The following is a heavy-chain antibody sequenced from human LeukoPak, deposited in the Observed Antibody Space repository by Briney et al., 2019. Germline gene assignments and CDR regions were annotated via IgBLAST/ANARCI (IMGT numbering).Heavy chain of an antibody. D-gene: IGHD3-22*01. J-gene: IGHJ4*02. Sequence: PSETLSLTCTVSGGSISGYYWSWIRQPPGKGLECIGYIYYSGSTNYNPSLKSRVTISVDTSRNQFSLKLISVTAADTAVYYCAKVSDRDSSGYYWGFEYWGQGTLVTVSS. CDR3: AKVSDRDSSGYYWGFEY. CDR1: GGSISGYY. V-gene: IGHV4-59*08. CDR2: IYYSGST.